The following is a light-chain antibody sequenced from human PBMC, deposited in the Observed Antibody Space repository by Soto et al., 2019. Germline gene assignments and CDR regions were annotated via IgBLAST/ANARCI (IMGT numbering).Light chain of an antibody. J-gene: IGKJ1*01. Sequence: EIVLTQSPGTLSLSPGERATLSGRASQSVSNTYLAWYQQKPGQAPRLLIYGASSRATGIPDRFSGSGSGTDFALTISILEPEDFAVYHCQQDGGSPWTFGQGTKVEIK. CDR3: QQDGGSPWT. CDR1: QSVSNTY. CDR2: GAS. V-gene: IGKV3-20*01.